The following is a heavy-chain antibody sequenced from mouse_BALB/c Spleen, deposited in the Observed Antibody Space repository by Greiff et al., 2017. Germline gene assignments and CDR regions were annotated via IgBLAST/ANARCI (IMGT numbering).Heavy chain of an antibody. Sequence: EVQLQESGAELVRPGASVKLSCTASGFNIKDYYMHWVKQRPEQGLEWIGWIDPENGDTEYAPKFQGKATMTADTSSNTAYLQLSSLTSEDTAVYYCDARSNYAMDYWGQGTSVTVSS. D-gene: IGHD5-1*01. J-gene: IGHJ4*01. CDR3: DARSNYAMDY. CDR2: IDPENGDT. V-gene: IGHV14-4*02. CDR1: GFNIKDYY.